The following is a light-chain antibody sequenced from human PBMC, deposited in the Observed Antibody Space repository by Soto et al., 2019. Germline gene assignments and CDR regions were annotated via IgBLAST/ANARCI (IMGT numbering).Light chain of an antibody. CDR1: RSLLYSDGNTY. V-gene: IGKV2-30*01. CDR3: MQGVYWPPGRA. CDR2: KVS. J-gene: IGKJ1*01. Sequence: DVVMTQSPLSLPVTLGQPASISCRSSRSLLYSDGNTYLNWFQQRPGQPPRRLIYKVSNRDSGVPDRFSGSGSHTDFTLKIIRVEAEDVGVYYCMQGVYWPPGRAFGQGTKVEIK.